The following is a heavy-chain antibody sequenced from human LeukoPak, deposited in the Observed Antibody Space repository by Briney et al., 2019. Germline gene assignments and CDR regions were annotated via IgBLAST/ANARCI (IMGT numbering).Heavy chain of an antibody. Sequence: PSETLSLTCAVYGGSFSGYYWSWIRQPPGKGLEWIGEINHSGSTNYNPSLKSRVTISVDTSKNQFSLKLSSVTAADTAVYYCARGFGGSQYYFDYWGQGTLVTVSS. CDR2: INHSGST. CDR3: ARGFGGSQYYFDY. CDR1: GGSFSGYY. D-gene: IGHD1-26*01. V-gene: IGHV4-34*01. J-gene: IGHJ4*02.